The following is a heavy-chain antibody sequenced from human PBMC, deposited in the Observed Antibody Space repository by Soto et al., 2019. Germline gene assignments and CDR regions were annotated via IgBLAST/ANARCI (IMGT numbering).Heavy chain of an antibody. CDR1: GFTFSTST. D-gene: IGHD3-22*01. CDR2: ISGSSSYI. Sequence: PGGSLRLSCAASGFTFSTSTLNWVRQAPGKGLEWVSSISGSSSYIYYADSVKGRFTITRDNAKNSVSLQMKSLRAEDTAVYYCAREDYYDSSGPPDYWGQGTLVTVSS. J-gene: IGHJ4*02. V-gene: IGHV3-21*01. CDR3: AREDYYDSSGPPDY.